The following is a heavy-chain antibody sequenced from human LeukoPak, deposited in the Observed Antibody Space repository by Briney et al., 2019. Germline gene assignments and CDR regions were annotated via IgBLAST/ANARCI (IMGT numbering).Heavy chain of an antibody. D-gene: IGHD3-3*01. CDR3: ARDPTDDFWSGYYFDY. CDR2: ISSNGGST. J-gene: IGHJ4*02. CDR1: GFTFSSYA. Sequence: GGSLRLSCAASGFTFSSYAMHWVRQAPGKGLEYVSAISSNGGSTYYANSVKGRFTISRDNSKNTLYLQMGSLRAEDMAEYYCARDPTDDFWSGYYFDYWGQGTLVTVSS. V-gene: IGHV3-64*01.